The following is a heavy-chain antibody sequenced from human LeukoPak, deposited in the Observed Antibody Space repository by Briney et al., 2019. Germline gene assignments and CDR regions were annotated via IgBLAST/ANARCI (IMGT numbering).Heavy chain of an antibody. Sequence: GASVQVSCKASGYTFASYYMHWVRQAPGQGLEWMGIINPSGGSTSYAQKFQGRVTMTRDTSTSTVYMELSSLRSEDTAVYYCARRAVAGHFDYWGQGTLVTVSS. CDR3: ARRAVAGHFDY. CDR1: GYTFASYY. D-gene: IGHD6-19*01. V-gene: IGHV1-46*01. J-gene: IGHJ4*02. CDR2: INPSGGST.